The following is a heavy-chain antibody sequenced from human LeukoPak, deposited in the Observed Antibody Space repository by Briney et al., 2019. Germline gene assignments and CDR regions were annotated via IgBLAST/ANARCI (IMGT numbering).Heavy chain of an antibody. CDR1: GYTFIGYY. Sequence: ASVTVSCKASGYTFIGYYMHWVRQAPGQGLEWMGLINPNNGGTVYAQKFHGRVTVTSDTSITTAYMGLSSLRSDDTAVYYCARVHSTTLFDYWGEGTLVTVSS. CDR2: INPNNGGT. CDR3: ARVHSTTLFDY. V-gene: IGHV1-2*02. D-gene: IGHD1-1*01. J-gene: IGHJ4*02.